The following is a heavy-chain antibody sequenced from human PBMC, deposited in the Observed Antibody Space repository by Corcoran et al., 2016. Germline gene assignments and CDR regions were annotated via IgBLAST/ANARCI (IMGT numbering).Heavy chain of an antibody. Sequence: QVQLVQSGAEVKKPGASVKVSCKASGYTFTSYYMHWVRQAPGQGLEWMGIINPSGGSTSYAQKFQGRVTMTRDTSTSTVYMELSSLRSEDTAVYYCARDFGVVPRPDYYYYYGMDVWGQGTTVTVAS. CDR3: ARDFGVVPRPDYYYYYGMDV. J-gene: IGHJ6*02. D-gene: IGHD3-3*01. CDR1: GYTFTSYY. V-gene: IGHV1-46*01. CDR2: INPSGGST.